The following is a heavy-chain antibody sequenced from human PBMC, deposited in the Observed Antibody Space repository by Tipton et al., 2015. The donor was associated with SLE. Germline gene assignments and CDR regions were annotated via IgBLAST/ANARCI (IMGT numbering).Heavy chain of an antibody. CDR2: ISWNSGSI. CDR3: AKAAGSSWLRGGHS. D-gene: IGHD6-13*01. J-gene: IGHJ4*02. Sequence: SLRLSCAASGFTFEDYGMHWVRQAPGKGLEWVSSISWNSGSIGYADSVKGRFTISRENAKNSLYLQMNSLRVEDTAFYYCAKAAGSSWLRGGHSWGRGTLVTVSS. CDR1: GFTFEDYG. V-gene: IGHV3-9*01.